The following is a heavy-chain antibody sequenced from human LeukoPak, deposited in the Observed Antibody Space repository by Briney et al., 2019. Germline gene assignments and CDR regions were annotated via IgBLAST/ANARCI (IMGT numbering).Heavy chain of an antibody. Sequence: GGSLRLSCAASGFTFRRYWMSWARQASGKGLEWVANIKQDGSEKYYVDSVKGRFTISRDNAKNSLYLQMNSLRAEDTAVYYCARWGDGYNYVPLDYYGMDVWGQGTTVTVSS. D-gene: IGHD5-24*01. CDR1: GFTFRRYW. V-gene: IGHV3-7*02. CDR3: ARWGDGYNYVPLDYYGMDV. J-gene: IGHJ6*02. CDR2: IKQDGSEK.